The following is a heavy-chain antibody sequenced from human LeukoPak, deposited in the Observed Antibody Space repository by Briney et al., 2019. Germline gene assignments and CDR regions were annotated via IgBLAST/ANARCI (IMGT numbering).Heavy chain of an antibody. CDR3: AKVAPSSRGGDY. CDR2: IRHDGSNK. CDR1: GFTFSSYG. D-gene: IGHD6-13*01. J-gene: IGHJ4*02. V-gene: IGHV3-30*02. Sequence: PGGSLRLSCAASGFTFSSYGMHWVRQAPGKGLEWVAFIRHDGSNKYYADSVKGRFTISRDNSKNTLYLQMNSLRAEDTAVYYCAKVAPSSRGGDYWGQGTLVTVSS.